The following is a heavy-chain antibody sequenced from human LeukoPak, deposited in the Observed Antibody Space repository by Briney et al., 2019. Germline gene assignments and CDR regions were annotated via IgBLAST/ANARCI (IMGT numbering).Heavy chain of an antibody. Sequence: GESLKISCRGPGYSFTSYWIAWVRQMPGKGLEWMGVIYPADSDTRYSPSFQGQVTISADKSISTTYLQWSSLQASDTAMYYCARERSSWYDYWGQGTLVTVSS. CDR1: GYSFTSYW. CDR3: ARERSSWYDY. D-gene: IGHD6-13*01. V-gene: IGHV5-51*01. CDR2: IYPADSDT. J-gene: IGHJ4*02.